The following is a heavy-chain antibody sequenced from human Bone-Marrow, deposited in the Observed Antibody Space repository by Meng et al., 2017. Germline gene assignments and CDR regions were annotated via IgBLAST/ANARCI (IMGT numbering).Heavy chain of an antibody. CDR3: ARVGDVGSWYGGWYFDL. D-gene: IGHD6-13*01. Sequence: VQLWEPGVGWCHPGGSLSIFCAASGFTFSSYWMHCVSQAPGKVLVWVSRINSDGSSTSYADSVKGRFTISRDNAKNTLYLQMNSLRAEDTAVYYCARVGDVGSWYGGWYFDLWGRGTLVTVSS. CDR2: INSDGSST. J-gene: IGHJ2*01. V-gene: IGHV3-74*01. CDR1: GFTFSSYW.